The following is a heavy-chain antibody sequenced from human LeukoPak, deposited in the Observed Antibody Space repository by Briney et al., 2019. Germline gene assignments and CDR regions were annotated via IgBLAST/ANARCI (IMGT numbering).Heavy chain of an antibody. CDR2: ISSSGSTI. J-gene: IGHJ4*02. D-gene: IGHD5-12*01. Sequence: GSLRLSCAASGFTFRDYYMSWIRPAPGEGLGWVSYISSSGSTIYYANSVKGRFTISRDNAKNSLYLQMNSLRAEDTAVYYCARDRGRYSGYDFSCDYWGQGTLVTVSS. CDR1: GFTFRDYY. V-gene: IGHV3-11*01. CDR3: ARDRGRYSGYDFSCDY.